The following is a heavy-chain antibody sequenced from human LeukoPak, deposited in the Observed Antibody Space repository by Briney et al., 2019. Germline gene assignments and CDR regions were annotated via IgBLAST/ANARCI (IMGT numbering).Heavy chain of an antibody. V-gene: IGHV3-21*01. J-gene: IGHJ4*02. CDR2: ITSSSSYI. Sequence: GGSLRLSCAASAFTFSSYSMNWVRQAPGKGLEWVSSITSSSSYIYYADSVKGRFTISRDNAKNSLYLQMNSLRAEDTAVYYCARALSDSSSSVWGQGTLVTVSS. CDR3: ARALSDSSSSV. CDR1: AFTFSSYS. D-gene: IGHD6-6*01.